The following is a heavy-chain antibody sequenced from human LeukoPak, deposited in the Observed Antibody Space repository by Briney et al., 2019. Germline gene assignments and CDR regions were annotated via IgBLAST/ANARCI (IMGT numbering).Heavy chain of an antibody. D-gene: IGHD3-9*01. J-gene: IGHJ1*01. CDR1: GFTFSSYA. V-gene: IGHV3-23*01. CDR2: ISGSGGST. CDR3: AKDPRYYDILTGYSGYFQH. Sequence: PGGSLRLSCAASGFTFSSYAMSWVRQAPGKGLEWVSAISGSGGSTYYADSVKGRFTISRGNSKNTLYLQMNSLRAEDTAVYYCAKDPRYYDILTGYSGYFQHWGQGTLVTVSS.